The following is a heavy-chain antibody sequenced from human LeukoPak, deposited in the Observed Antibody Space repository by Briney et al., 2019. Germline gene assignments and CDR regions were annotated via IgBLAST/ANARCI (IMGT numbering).Heavy chain of an antibody. V-gene: IGHV4-61*02. CDR3: ARYIYGVWHFDY. J-gene: IGHJ4*02. CDR1: GGSISSGSYY. D-gene: IGHD2-8*01. CDR2: IYTSGST. Sequence: SQTLSLTCTVSGGSISSGSYYWSWIRQPAGKELEWIGRIYTSGSTNYNPSLKSRVTVSVDTSKNQFSLRLSSVTAADTAVYYCARYIYGVWHFDYWGQGTLVTVSS.